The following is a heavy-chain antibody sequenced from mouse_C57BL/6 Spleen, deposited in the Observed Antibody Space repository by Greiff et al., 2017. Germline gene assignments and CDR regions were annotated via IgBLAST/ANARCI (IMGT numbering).Heavy chain of an antibody. V-gene: IGHV1-64*01. D-gene: IGHD1-1*01. CDR2: IHPNSGST. CDR1: GYTFTSYW. J-gene: IGHJ4*01. CDR3: ARRGVLGAMDY. Sequence: QVQLKESGAELVKPGASVKLSCKASGYTFTSYWMHWVKQRPGQGLEWIGMIHPNSGSTNYNEKFKSKATLTVDKSSSTAYMQLSSLTSEDSAVYYSARRGVLGAMDYWGQGTSVTVSS.